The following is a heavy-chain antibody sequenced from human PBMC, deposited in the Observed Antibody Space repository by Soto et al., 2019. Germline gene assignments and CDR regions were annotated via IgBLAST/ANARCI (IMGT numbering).Heavy chain of an antibody. D-gene: IGHD5-12*01. CDR2: ISASGGST. CDR3: AKGPIGSGYDLDS. J-gene: IGHJ4*02. V-gene: IGHV3-23*01. CDR1: GFTFSNYV. Sequence: EVQLLDSGGGLVQPGGSLRLSCAASGFTFSNYVMNWVRQAPGKGLDWVSAISASGGSTYYADSVKGRFTISRDNSKNTLYLQMSSLRAEDTAVYYCAKGPIGSGYDLDSWGQGTLVTVSS.